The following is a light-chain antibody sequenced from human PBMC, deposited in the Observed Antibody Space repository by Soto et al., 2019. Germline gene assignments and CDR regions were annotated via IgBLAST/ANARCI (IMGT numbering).Light chain of an antibody. J-gene: IGKJ1*01. CDR2: AAS. Sequence: IQMTQSPSFLSASVGDRVTITCRASQGISSYLAWYQQKPGKAPKLLIYAASTLQSGVPSRLSGSGSGTDFTLTISSLQPEDVATYYCQKYNSALTWTFGQGTKV. V-gene: IGKV1-27*01. CDR1: QGISSY. CDR3: QKYNSALTWT.